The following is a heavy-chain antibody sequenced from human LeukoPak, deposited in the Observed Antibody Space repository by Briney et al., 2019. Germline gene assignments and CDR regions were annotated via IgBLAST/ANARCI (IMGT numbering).Heavy chain of an antibody. J-gene: IGHJ6*04. CDR3: ASHKVVPAFPDV. D-gene: IGHD2-2*01. CDR2: INHSGST. CDR1: GGSFSGYY. V-gene: IGHV4-34*01. Sequence: SETLSLTCAVYGGSFSGYYWSWIRQPPGKGLEWIGEINHSGSTNYNPSLKSRVTISVDTSKNRFSLKLSSVTAANTAVYYCASHKVVPAFPDVWGKGTTVTVSS.